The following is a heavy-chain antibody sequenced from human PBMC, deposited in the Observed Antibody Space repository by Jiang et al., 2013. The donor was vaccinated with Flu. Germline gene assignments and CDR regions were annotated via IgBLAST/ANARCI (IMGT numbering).Heavy chain of an antibody. V-gene: IGHV4-39*01. J-gene: IGHJ5*02. CDR2: IYYSGST. CDR3: ARLQSTWGTHNWFDP. CDR1: GGSISSSSYV. Sequence: TVSGGSISSSSYVLGLDPPAPRKGLEWIGSIYYSGSTYYNPSLKSRVTISVDTSKNQFSLKLTSVTAADTAVYYCARLQSTWGTHNWFDPWGQGTLVTVSS. D-gene: IGHD7-27*01.